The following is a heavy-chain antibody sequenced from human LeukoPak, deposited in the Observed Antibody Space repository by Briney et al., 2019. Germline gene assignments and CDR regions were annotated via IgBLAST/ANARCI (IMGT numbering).Heavy chain of an antibody. V-gene: IGHV1-46*01. J-gene: IGHJ4*02. CDR1: GYTFTRYY. CDR2: INPTGDSA. CDR3: ARAPAYGGNSDY. Sequence: ASVKVSCKASGYTFTRYYMHWVRQAPGQGLEWMGTINPTGDSASYAQKFQGRVTVTRDTSTSTFYMELSSLRSEDTAVYYCARAPAYGGNSDYWGQGTLVTVSS. D-gene: IGHD4-23*01.